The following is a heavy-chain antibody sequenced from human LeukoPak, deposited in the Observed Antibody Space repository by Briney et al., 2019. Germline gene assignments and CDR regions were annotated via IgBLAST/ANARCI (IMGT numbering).Heavy chain of an antibody. J-gene: IGHJ4*02. CDR1: GGSISSGSYY. V-gene: IGHV4-61*02. D-gene: IGHD6-13*01. CDR2: IYTSGST. Sequence: SQTLSLTCTVSGGSISSGSYYWSWIRQPAGKGLEWIGRIYTSGSTNYSPSLKSRVTISVDTSKNQFSLKLSSVTAADTAVYYCASGAAAGKGIDYGGQGTLVTVSS. CDR3: ASGAAAGKGIDY.